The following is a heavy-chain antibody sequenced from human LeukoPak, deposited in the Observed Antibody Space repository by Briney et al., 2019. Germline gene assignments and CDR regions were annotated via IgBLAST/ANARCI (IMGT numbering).Heavy chain of an antibody. CDR3: ASRKPGNDY. Sequence: PSETLSLTCTISGGSVSDYYWSWIRQSPGKGLEWIGYIYHTGSTSYSPSLKSRVTISADTSQNQFSLKLSSVTAADTAVYYCASRKPGNDYWGQGTLVTVSS. J-gene: IGHJ4*02. CDR1: GGSVSDYY. V-gene: IGHV4-59*02. D-gene: IGHD7-27*01. CDR2: IYHTGST.